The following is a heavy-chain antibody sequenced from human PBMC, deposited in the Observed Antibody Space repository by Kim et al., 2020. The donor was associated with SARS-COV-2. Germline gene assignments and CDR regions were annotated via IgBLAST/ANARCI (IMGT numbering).Heavy chain of an antibody. CDR2: IVVGSGNT. J-gene: IGHJ3*02. D-gene: IGHD2-21*02. CDR1: GFTFTSSA. Sequence: SVKVSCKASGFTFTSSAMQWVRQARGQRLEWIGWIVVGSGNTNYAQKFQERVTITRDMSTSTAYMELSSLRSEDTAVYYCAADVDVVVTAGTNDAFDIWGQGTMVTVSS. V-gene: IGHV1-58*02. CDR3: AADVDVVVTAGTNDAFDI.